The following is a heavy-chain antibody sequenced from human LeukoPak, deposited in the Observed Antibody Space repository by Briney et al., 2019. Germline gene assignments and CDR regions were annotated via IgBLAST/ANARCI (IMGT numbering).Heavy chain of an antibody. J-gene: IGHJ4*02. CDR3: ARDLDLREGGIDY. Sequence: ASVTVSCMASGYTFTGYYMHWVRQAPGQGLEWMGWINPNSGGTNYAQKFQGRVTMTRDTSISTAYMELSRLRSDDTAVYYCARDLDLREGGIDYWGQGTLVTVSS. D-gene: IGHD3-3*01. CDR2: INPNSGGT. CDR1: GYTFTGYY. V-gene: IGHV1-2*02.